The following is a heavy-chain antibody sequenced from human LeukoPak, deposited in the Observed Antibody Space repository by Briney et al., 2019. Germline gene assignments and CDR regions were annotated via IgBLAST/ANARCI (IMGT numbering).Heavy chain of an antibody. V-gene: IGHV3-30-3*01. Sequence: GGSLRLSCAASGFTFSSYAMHWVRQAPGKGLEWVAVISYDGSNKYYADSVKGRFTISRDNSKNTLYLQMNSLRAEDTAVYYCARGGRDYYDSSGYYWGQGTLSPSPQ. CDR2: ISYDGSNK. CDR3: ARGGRDYYDSSGYY. J-gene: IGHJ4*02. D-gene: IGHD3-22*01. CDR1: GFTFSSYA.